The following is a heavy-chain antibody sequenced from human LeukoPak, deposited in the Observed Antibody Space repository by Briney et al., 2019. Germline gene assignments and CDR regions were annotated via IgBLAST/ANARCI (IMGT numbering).Heavy chain of an antibody. Sequence: SETLSLTCTVSGGSISSYYWSWIRQPPGKGLEWIGYIYYSGSTNYNPSLKSRVTISVDTSKNQFSLKLSSVTAADTALYYCARAVSYYAVFDHWGQGTLVTVSS. CDR1: GGSISSYY. D-gene: IGHD2-2*01. CDR2: IYYSGST. CDR3: ARAVSYYAVFDH. V-gene: IGHV4-59*01. J-gene: IGHJ4*02.